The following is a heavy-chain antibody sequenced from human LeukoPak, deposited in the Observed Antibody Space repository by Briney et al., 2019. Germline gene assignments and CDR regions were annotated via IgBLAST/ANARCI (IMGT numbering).Heavy chain of an antibody. CDR2: ISSSSSTK. D-gene: IGHD2-15*01. CDR3: ARDGYCSGGSCYSAVDY. Sequence: GGSLRLSCAASGFTFSTYSMNWVRQAPQKGLEWVSYISSSSSTKYYADSVKGRFTISRDNAKNSLYLQMNSLRAEDTAVYYCARDGYCSGGSCYSAVDYWGQGTLVTVSS. J-gene: IGHJ4*02. CDR1: GFTFSTYS. V-gene: IGHV3-48*04.